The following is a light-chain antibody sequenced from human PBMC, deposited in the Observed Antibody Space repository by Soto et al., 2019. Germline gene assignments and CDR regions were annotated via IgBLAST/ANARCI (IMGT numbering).Light chain of an antibody. Sequence: QAVLTPPPSLSAAPGEKVTISCSGSSSNIGRNYVSWYQQVPGSAPKLLIYENDRRASGIPDRFSGSKSGTAATLGLTGRQTGDEADYYCGAWDRGLKAGVFGGGTKLTVL. CDR3: GAWDRGLKAGV. J-gene: IGLJ3*02. CDR2: END. V-gene: IGLV1-51*02. CDR1: SSNIGRNY.